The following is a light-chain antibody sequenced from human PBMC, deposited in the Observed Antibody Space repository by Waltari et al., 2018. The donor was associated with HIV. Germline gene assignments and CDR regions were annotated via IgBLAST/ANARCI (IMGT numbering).Light chain of an antibody. Sequence: SYVLTQSPSVSVAPGQTARITCGGSPIGSKSFHWYLQRPGQAPVLVISHDSDRPSGIAERFSGSKSGNTATLTISRVEAGDEADYYCQVWDTNNDHVAVFGGGTQLTVL. CDR3: QVWDTNNDHVAV. J-gene: IGLJ7*01. CDR2: HDS. V-gene: IGLV3-21*04. CDR1: PIGSKS.